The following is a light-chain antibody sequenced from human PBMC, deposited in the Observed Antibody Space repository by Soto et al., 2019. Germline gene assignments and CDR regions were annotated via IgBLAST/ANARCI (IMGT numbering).Light chain of an antibody. CDR2: DAS. CDR3: TSYTSSTPFYV. Sequence: QSVLTQPASVSGSPGQSIAISCTGVRTDVADGYDYVSWYQQHPGQAPQLIIYDASNRPSGVSDRFSGSKSGNTASLTISGLQAEDEAEYYCTSYTSSTPFYVLGTGTKVPVL. V-gene: IGLV2-14*03. J-gene: IGLJ1*01. CDR1: RTDVADGYDY.